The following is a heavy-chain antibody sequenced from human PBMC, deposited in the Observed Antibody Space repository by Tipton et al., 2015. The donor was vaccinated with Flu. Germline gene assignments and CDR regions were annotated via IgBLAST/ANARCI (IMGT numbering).Heavy chain of an antibody. CDR1: GGSISSYY. J-gene: IGHJ5*02. D-gene: IGHD1-20*01. CDR2: IYTSGST. V-gene: IGHV4-4*07. CDR3: ARDPITGTTGAGDWFDP. Sequence: LRLSCTVPGGSISSYYWSWIRQPAGKGLEWIGRIYTSGSTNYNPSLKSRVTMSVDTSKNQFSLKLSSVTAADTAVYYCARDPITGTTGAGDWFDPWGQGTLVTVSS.